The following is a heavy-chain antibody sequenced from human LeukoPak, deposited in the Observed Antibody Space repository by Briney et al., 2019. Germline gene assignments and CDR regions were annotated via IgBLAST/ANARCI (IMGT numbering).Heavy chain of an antibody. CDR1: GFTFSRYW. V-gene: IGHV3-74*01. J-gene: IGHJ4*02. Sequence: PGGSLRLSCAASGFTFSRYWRHWVRQAPGKGLVWVSRINTDGSSTSYADSVKGRFTISRDNAKNTLYLQMNSLRAEDTAVYYCARDGGANPTDYWGQGTPVTVSS. CDR3: ARDGGANPTDY. CDR2: INTDGSST. D-gene: IGHD3-16*01.